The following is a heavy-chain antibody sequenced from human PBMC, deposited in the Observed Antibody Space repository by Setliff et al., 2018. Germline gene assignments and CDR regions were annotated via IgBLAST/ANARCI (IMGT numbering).Heavy chain of an antibody. CDR3: ARDSALHSYHYDSSGYLDY. CDR1: GGSISTYY. V-gene: IGHV4-59*01. CDR2: VYYSGTT. D-gene: IGHD3-22*01. Sequence: SETLCLTCTVSGGSISTYYWSWIRQTPVKGLEWMGYVYYSGTTNYNPLFKSRVTISVDRPKNQFSLKLSSVTAADTGVYYCARDSALHSYHYDSSGYLDYWGQGALVTVSS. J-gene: IGHJ4*02.